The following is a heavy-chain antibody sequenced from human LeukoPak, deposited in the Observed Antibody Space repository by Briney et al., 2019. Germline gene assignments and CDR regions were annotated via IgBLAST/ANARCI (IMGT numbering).Heavy chain of an antibody. D-gene: IGHD3-22*01. CDR3: ARGKDMIVVANWFDP. CDR2: INPNSGGT. J-gene: IGHJ5*02. Sequence: ASVKVSCKASGYTFTGYYMHWVRQAPGQGLEWMGWINPNSGGTNYAQKFQGRVTMTRDTSISTAYMELSRLRSDDTAVYYCARGKDMIVVANWFDPWGQGTLVTVSS. CDR1: GYTFTGYY. V-gene: IGHV1-2*02.